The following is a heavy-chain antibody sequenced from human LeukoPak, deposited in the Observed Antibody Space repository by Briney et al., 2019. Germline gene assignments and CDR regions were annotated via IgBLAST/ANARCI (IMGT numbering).Heavy chain of an antibody. CDR2: MYYSGST. J-gene: IGHJ6*02. CDR1: GDSISSSSYY. CDR3: VRHRGASTMDRGVIITSLRSYYGMDV. Sequence: PSETLSLTCTVSGDSISSSSYYWGWIRQPPGKGLEWIGTMYYSGSTYYNPSLKSRVTISVDTSKNQFSLKLTSVTAADTAVFYCVRHRGASTMDRGVIITSLRSYYGMDVWGHGTTVTVS. V-gene: IGHV4-39*01. D-gene: IGHD3-10*01.